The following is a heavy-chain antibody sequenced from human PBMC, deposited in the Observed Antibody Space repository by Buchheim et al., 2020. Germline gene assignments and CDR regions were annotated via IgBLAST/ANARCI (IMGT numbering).Heavy chain of an antibody. CDR2: IDPSDSHT. Sequence: EVQLVQSRVEVIQPGESLTISCKAAGYTFTSYWISWVRHLPGKGLEWMGRIDPSDSHTSYSPSFQGHVTISADKSMSTVYLFVQWSSLQASDAATYYCARHDFWSGYYNNWLDPWGQGTL. CDR1: GYTFTSYW. J-gene: IGHJ5*01. CDR3: ARHDFWSGYYNNWLDP. D-gene: IGHD3-3*01. V-gene: IGHV5-10-1*01.